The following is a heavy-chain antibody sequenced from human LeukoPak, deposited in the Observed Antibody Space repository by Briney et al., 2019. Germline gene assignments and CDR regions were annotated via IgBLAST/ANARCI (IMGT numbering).Heavy chain of an antibody. J-gene: IGHJ2*01. V-gene: IGHV3-48*01. CDR1: GFTFSSYS. Sequence: GGSLRLSCAASGFTFSSYSMNWVRQAPGKGLEWVSYISSGSSTIYYADSVKGRFTISRDNAKNSLYLQMNSLRAEDTAVYYCARVRRSSTGARYFDLWGRGTLVTVSS. CDR3: ARVRRSSTGARYFDL. D-gene: IGHD4-17*01. CDR2: ISSGSSTI.